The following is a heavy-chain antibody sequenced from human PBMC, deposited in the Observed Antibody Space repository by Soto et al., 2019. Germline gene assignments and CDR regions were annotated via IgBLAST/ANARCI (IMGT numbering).Heavy chain of an antibody. CDR3: ASKHYDSSGYYINDY. J-gene: IGHJ4*02. CDR2: INHSGST. D-gene: IGHD3-22*01. V-gene: IGHV4-34*01. Sequence: SETLSLTCAVYGGSFSGYYWSWIRQPPGKGLEWIGEINHSGSTNYNPSLKSRVTISVDTSKNQFSLKLSSVTAADTAVYYCASKHYDSSGYYINDYWGQGTLVTVSS. CDR1: GGSFSGYY.